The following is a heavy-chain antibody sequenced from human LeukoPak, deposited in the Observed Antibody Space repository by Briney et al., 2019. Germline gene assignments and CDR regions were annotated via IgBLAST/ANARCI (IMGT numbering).Heavy chain of an antibody. CDR2: ISWNSGSI. D-gene: IGHD4-23*01. CDR1: GFTFDDYA. CDR3: AKDTDYGGNSVRFDY. V-gene: IGHV3-9*01. Sequence: GGSLRLSCAASGFTFDDYAMHWVRQAPGKGLEWVSGISWNSGSIGYADSVKGRFTISRDNAKNSLYLQMNSLRAEDTALYYCAKDTDYGGNSVRFDYWGQGTLVTVSS. J-gene: IGHJ4*02.